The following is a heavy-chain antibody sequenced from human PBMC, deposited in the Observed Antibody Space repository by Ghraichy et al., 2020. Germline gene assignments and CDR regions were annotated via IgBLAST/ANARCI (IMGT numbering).Heavy chain of an antibody. Sequence: SVKVSCKASGGTFSSYAISWVRQAPGQGLEWMGGIIPIFGTANYAQKFQGRVTITADESTSTAYMELSSLRSEDTAVYYCAREGEPWGRDTADYYGMDVWGQGTTVTVSS. CDR3: AREGEPWGRDTADYYGMDV. CDR2: IIPIFGTA. J-gene: IGHJ6*02. D-gene: IGHD3-16*01. CDR1: GGTFSSYA. V-gene: IGHV1-69*13.